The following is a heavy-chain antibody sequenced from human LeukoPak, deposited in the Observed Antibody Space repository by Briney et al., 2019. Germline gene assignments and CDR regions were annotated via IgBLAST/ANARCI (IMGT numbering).Heavy chain of an antibody. V-gene: IGHV3-23*01. CDR2: ISGSGGST. CDR1: GITFSSYA. Sequence: GGSLRLSCAASGITFSSYAMTWVRQAPGKGLEWVSAISGSGGSTYYADSVKGRFTISRDNSKNTLYLQMNSLRAEDTAVYSCAKGRDYYYYYYMDVWGKGTTVTVSS. CDR3: AKGRDYYYYYYMDV. J-gene: IGHJ6*03.